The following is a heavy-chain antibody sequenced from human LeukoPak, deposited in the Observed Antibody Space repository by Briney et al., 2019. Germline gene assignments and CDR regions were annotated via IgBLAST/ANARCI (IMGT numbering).Heavy chain of an antibody. D-gene: IGHD3-22*01. CDR2: IYSGGST. Sequence: GGSLRLSCAASGFTVSSNYMSWVRQAPGKGLKWVSVIYSGGSTYYADSVKGRFTISRDNSKNTLYLQMNSLRAEDTAVYYCARLSYYYDSSGSGDWGQGTLVTVSS. J-gene: IGHJ4*02. V-gene: IGHV3-53*01. CDR1: GFTVSSNY. CDR3: ARLSYYYDSSGSGD.